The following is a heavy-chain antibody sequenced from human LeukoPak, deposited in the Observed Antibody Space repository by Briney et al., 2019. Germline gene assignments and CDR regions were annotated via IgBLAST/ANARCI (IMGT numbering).Heavy chain of an antibody. CDR2: LNRGRT. CDR3: VKEVPTYGYFDY. Sequence: GSLRLSCVASGFTFSNYAMSWVRQAPGRGLEWIAALNRGRTFFQDSVRGRCAISRDNSKNTLYLQLNSLTGDDTAVYFCVKEVPTYGYFDYWGRGTLVTVSS. J-gene: IGHJ4*02. V-gene: IGHV3-23*01. D-gene: IGHD2-21*01. CDR1: GFTFSNYA.